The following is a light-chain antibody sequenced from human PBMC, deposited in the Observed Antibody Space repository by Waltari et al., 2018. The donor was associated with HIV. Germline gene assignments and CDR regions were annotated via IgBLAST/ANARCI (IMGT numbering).Light chain of an antibody. CDR1: SAALGSHDF. V-gene: IGLV2-8*01. Sequence: QSALTQPPPASGSPGQSGTISCTGTSAALGSHDFASWYQPHPGTAPQLIVSEVNKRPSGVPDRFSGSKSGITASLTVSWLQTEDEADYYCSSYAGINNFVFGGGTTLTVL. CDR2: EVN. J-gene: IGLJ2*01. CDR3: SSYAGINNFV.